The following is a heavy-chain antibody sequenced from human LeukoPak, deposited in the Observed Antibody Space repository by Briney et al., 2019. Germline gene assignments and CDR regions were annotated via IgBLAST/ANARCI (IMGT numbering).Heavy chain of an antibody. Sequence: ASVKVSCKASGYTFTSYDINWVRQATGQGLEWMGWMNPNSGNTGYAQKFQGRVTMTRNTSISTAYMELSSLRSEDTAVYYCARRLELPYYYYGVDVWGQGTTVTVSS. CDR3: ARRLELPYYYYGVDV. D-gene: IGHD3-10*01. J-gene: IGHJ6*02. CDR1: GYTFTSYD. CDR2: MNPNSGNT. V-gene: IGHV1-8*01.